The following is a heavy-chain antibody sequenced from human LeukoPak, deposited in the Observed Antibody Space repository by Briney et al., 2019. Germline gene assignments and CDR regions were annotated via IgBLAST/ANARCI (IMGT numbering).Heavy chain of an antibody. D-gene: IGHD2-21*01. Sequence: ASVKVSCKASGYTFTSYDINWVRQPTGQGLEWLGWMNPNSGNTGYAQKFQGRVSMTRNTSISTAYMELSNLRSEDTAVDYCARVAGNCGGDCYRLLYWGQGTLVTVSS. J-gene: IGHJ4*02. CDR3: ARVAGNCGGDCYRLLY. V-gene: IGHV1-8*01. CDR2: MNPNSGNT. CDR1: GYTFTSYD.